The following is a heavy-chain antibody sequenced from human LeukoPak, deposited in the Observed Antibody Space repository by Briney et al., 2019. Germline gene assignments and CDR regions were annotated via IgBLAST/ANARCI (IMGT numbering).Heavy chain of an antibody. J-gene: IGHJ6*02. CDR1: GGSISSGGYY. V-gene: IGHV4-31*03. CDR3: ARAMPGYDFWSGYTDDYYYYGMDV. Sequence: SQTLSLTCTVSGGSISSGGYYWSWIRQHPGKGLEWIGYIYYSGSTNYNPSLKSRVTISVDTSKNQFSLKLSSVTAADTAVYYCARAMPGYDFWSGYTDDYYYYGMDVWGQGTTVTVSS. D-gene: IGHD3-3*01. CDR2: IYYSGST.